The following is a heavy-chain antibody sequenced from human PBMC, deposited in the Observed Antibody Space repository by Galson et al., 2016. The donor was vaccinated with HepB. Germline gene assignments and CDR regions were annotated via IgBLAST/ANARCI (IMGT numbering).Heavy chain of an antibody. V-gene: IGHV3-7*03. J-gene: IGHJ4*02. CDR3: VRGGGFYPDY. CDR1: GFTFSSYW. CDR2: IKEDGSEK. Sequence: SLRLSCAASGFTFSSYWMSWVRQVPGKGLEWVAIIKEDGSEKYYVDSVKGRFTSPRDNAKNSLYLQMNSLRAEDTAVYYCVRGGGFYPDYWGQGTLVTVSS. D-gene: IGHD3-16*02.